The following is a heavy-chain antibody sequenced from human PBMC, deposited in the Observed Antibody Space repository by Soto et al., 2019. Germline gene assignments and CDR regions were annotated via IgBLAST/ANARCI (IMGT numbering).Heavy chain of an antibody. J-gene: IGHJ4*02. CDR3: ARVIAARAPGFDY. D-gene: IGHD2-15*01. CDR2: IYYSGST. Sequence: PSETLSLTCTVSGGSVSSGSYYWSWIRQPPGKGLEWIGYIYYSGSTNYNPSLKSRVTISVDTSKNQFSLKLGSVTAADTAVYYCARVIAARAPGFDYWGQGTLVTVSS. V-gene: IGHV4-61*01. CDR1: GGSVSSGSYY.